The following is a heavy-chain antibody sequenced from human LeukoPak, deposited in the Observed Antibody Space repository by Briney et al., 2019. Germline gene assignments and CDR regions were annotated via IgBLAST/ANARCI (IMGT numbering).Heavy chain of an antibody. Sequence: GASVKVSCKASGYTFTGYYMHWVRQAPGQGLEWMGWINPNSGGTNYAQKFQGRVTMTRDTSISTAYMELSRLRSDDTAVYYCASSATTSSSWYGGAFDIWGQGTMVTVSS. CDR1: GYTFTGYY. J-gene: IGHJ3*02. CDR3: ASSATTSSSWYGGAFDI. D-gene: IGHD6-13*01. CDR2: INPNSGGT. V-gene: IGHV1-2*02.